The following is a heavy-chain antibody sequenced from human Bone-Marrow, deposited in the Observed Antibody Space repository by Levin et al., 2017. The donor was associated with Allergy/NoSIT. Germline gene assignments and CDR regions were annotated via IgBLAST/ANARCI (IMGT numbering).Heavy chain of an antibody. Sequence: GGSLRLSCAGSGYSFGNYAMHWVRQAPGKGLDWVAVTSHDGGIANYADSVKGRFTVSRDNSKSTLYLQMNGLRSEDTAVYYCARVGYGDYLEYWGQGTLVTVSS. CDR3: ARVGYGDYLEY. D-gene: IGHD4-17*01. V-gene: IGHV3-30-3*01. J-gene: IGHJ4*02. CDR2: TSHDGGIA. CDR1: GYSFGNYA.